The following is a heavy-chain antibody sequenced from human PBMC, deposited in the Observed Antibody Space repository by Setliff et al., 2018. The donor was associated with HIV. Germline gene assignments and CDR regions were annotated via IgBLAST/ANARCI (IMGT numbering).Heavy chain of an antibody. J-gene: IGHJ5*02. D-gene: IGHD6-19*01. CDR3: ARDSGMAVVGTWRRLDP. CDR1: GGSISRYF. Sequence: SETLSLTCTVSGGSISRYFWNWIRQPPGKGLEWIGYLDTRGRAIYNPSLKGRVTLPVDTSKNQLSLKLSSLTAADTAVYYCARDSGMAVVGTWRRLDPWGQGTLVTVSS. CDR2: LDTRGRA. V-gene: IGHV4-4*08.